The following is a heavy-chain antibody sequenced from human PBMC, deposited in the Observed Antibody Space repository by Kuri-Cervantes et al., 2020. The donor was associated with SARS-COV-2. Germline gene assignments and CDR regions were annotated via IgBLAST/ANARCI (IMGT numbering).Heavy chain of an antibody. D-gene: IGHD2-2*01. J-gene: IGHJ4*02. CDR1: GGSFSGHY. CDR2: INHSGST. Sequence: GSLRLSCAVYGGSFSGHYWSWIRQPPGKGLEWIGEINHSGSTNYNPSLKSRDTISVDTSKNQFSLKLSSVTAADTAVYYCARGRRGVPATVFDYWGQGTLVTVSS. V-gene: IGHV4-34*01. CDR3: ARGRRGVPATVFDY.